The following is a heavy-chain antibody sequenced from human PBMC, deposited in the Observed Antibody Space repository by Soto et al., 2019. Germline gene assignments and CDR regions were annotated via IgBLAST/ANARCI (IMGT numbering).Heavy chain of an antibody. CDR1: GGTFSSYA. D-gene: IGHD1-26*01. CDR3: GKYGSGWELRDWSFDL. J-gene: IGHJ2*01. CDR2: IIPIFGTA. Sequence: QVQLVQSGAEVKKPGSSVKVSCKASGGTFSSYAISWVRQAPGQGLEWMGGIIPIFGTANYAQKFQGRVTITAEKSTSTAHRGLGGLGSEDTAVYYFGKYGSGWELRDWSFDLWGRGTLVTVSS. V-gene: IGHV1-69*06.